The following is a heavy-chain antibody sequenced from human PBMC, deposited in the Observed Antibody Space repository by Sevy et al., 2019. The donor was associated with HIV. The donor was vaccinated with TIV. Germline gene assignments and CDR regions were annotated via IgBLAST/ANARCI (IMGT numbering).Heavy chain of an antibody. CDR3: ARDGGYSIKWYPLY. CDR1: GFAFSSHA. J-gene: IGHJ4*01. Sequence: RLSCAASGFAFSSHAMHWVRQAPGKGLEWVAVISYEGSETFYAASVEGRFTISRDNSKNILSLQINSLRPEDTAVYYCARDGGYSIKWYPLYWGHGTLVTVSS. V-gene: IGHV3-30-3*01. CDR2: ISYEGSET. D-gene: IGHD1-26*01.